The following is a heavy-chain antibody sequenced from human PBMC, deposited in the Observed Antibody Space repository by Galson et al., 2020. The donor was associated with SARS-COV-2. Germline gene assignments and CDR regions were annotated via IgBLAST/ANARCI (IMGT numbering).Heavy chain of an antibody. CDR3: AKSPEYGDYGWYFDL. CDR2: ISASGYTT. J-gene: IGHJ2*01. V-gene: IGHV3-23*01. D-gene: IGHD4-17*01. CDR1: GFTFSSYV. Sequence: GESLKISCAASGFTFSSYVMNWVRQAPGKGLEWVSGISASGYTTYNADSVKGRFTISRDNSKNTLYLHMNSLRVEDSAIYYCAKSPEYGDYGWYFDLWGRGTLVTVSS.